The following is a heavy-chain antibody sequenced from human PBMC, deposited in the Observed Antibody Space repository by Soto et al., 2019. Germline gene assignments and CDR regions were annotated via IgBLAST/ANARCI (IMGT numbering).Heavy chain of an antibody. Sequence: GGSLRLSCAASGFTFSSYSMNWVRQAPGKGLEWVSSISSSSSYIYYADSVKGRFTISRDNAKNSLYLQMNSLRAEDTAVYYCARGFNCVWGSYRIGRAYAFDIWGQGTMVTVSS. CDR2: ISSSSSYI. CDR3: ARGFNCVWGSYRIGRAYAFDI. J-gene: IGHJ3*02. D-gene: IGHD3-16*02. CDR1: GFTFSSYS. V-gene: IGHV3-21*01.